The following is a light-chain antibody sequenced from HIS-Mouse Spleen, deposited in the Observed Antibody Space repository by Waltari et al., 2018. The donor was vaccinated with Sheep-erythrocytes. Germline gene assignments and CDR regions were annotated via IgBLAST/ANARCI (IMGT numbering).Light chain of an antibody. J-gene: IGLJ2*01. CDR2: QDS. CDR3: QAWDSSTDVV. Sequence: SYELTQPPSVSVSPGQTASITCSGAQLGDKYACWYQQKPGQSPVLVIYQDSKRPSGIPERFSGSNSGNTATLTISGTQAMDEADYYCQAWDSSTDVVFGGGTKLTVL. V-gene: IGLV3-1*01. CDR1: QLGDKY.